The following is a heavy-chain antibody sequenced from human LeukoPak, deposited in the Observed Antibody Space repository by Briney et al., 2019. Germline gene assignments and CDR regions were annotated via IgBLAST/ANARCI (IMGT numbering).Heavy chain of an antibody. CDR1: RFTFSTCA. CDR3: ACSQGGDDFWSGYPDY. CDR2: IRFDGSGK. V-gene: IGHV3-30*02. J-gene: IGHJ4*02. Sequence: PGGSLRLSCGASRFTFSTCAIHWIRQAAGKGLQWVAFIRFDGSGKYVDSVKGRFTISRDNSKNTVDLQMKSLRVEDTAVYYCACSQGGDDFWSGYPDYWGQGTLVTVSS. D-gene: IGHD3-3*01.